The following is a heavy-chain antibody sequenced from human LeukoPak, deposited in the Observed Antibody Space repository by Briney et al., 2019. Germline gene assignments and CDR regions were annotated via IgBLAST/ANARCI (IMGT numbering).Heavy chain of an antibody. Sequence: ASMKVSCKASGYTFTSYGISWVRQAPGQGLEWMGWISAYNGNTNYAQKLQGRVTMTTDTSTSTAYMELRSLRSDDTAVYYCARGVWWYYYGSGSPSGAFDIWGQGTMVTVSS. D-gene: IGHD3-10*01. CDR1: GYTFTSYG. CDR3: ARGVWWYYYGSGSPSGAFDI. CDR2: ISAYNGNT. J-gene: IGHJ3*02. V-gene: IGHV1-18*01.